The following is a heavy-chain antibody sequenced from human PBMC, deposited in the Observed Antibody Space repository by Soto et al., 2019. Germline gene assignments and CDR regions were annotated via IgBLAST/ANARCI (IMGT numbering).Heavy chain of an antibody. Sequence: QVQLVESGGGVVQPGRSLRLSCAASGFTFSSYAMHWVRQAPGKGLEWVAVISYDGSNKYYADSVKGRFTISRDNSKNTLYLQMNSLRAEDTAVYYCAREGVSSSQGRYYGMDVWGQGTTVTVSS. CDR1: GFTFSSYA. CDR3: AREGVSSSQGRYYGMDV. J-gene: IGHJ6*02. CDR2: ISYDGSNK. D-gene: IGHD6-6*01. V-gene: IGHV3-30-3*01.